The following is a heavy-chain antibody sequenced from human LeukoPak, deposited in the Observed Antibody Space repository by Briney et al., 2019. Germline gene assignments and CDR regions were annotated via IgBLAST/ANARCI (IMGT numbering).Heavy chain of an antibody. Sequence: GGSLRLSCAASGFTFSSYAMSWVRQAPGKGLEWVSSISSGSSYIYYADSVKGRFTISRDNAKNSLYLQMNSLRAEDTAVYYCARTYYDFWSGYRYYYMDVWGKGTTVTVSS. D-gene: IGHD3-3*01. CDR3: ARTYYDFWSGYRYYYMDV. CDR1: GFTFSSYA. V-gene: IGHV3-21*01. CDR2: ISSGSSYI. J-gene: IGHJ6*03.